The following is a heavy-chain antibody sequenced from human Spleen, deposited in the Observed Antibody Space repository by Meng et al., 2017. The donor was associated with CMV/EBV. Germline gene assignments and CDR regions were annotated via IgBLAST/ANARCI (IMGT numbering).Heavy chain of an antibody. V-gene: IGHV3-30*14. CDR3: ARDFVDTAMVVGLYYYYYYGMDV. J-gene: IGHJ6*02. Sequence: GESLKISCAASGFTFSNYAMHWVRQAPGKGLEWVAVISYDGSNKYYADSVKGRFTISRDNSKNTLYLQMNSLKSEDTAVYYCARDFVDTAMVVGLYYYYYYGMDVWGQGTTVTVSS. D-gene: IGHD5-18*01. CDR2: ISYDGSNK. CDR1: GFTFSNYA.